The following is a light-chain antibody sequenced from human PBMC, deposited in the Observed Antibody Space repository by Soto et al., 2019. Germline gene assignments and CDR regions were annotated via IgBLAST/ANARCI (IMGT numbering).Light chain of an antibody. CDR1: SSDVGGYNY. V-gene: IGLV2-14*01. J-gene: IGLJ2*01. Sequence: QSALTQPASVSGSPVQSITISCTGTSSDVGGYNYVSWYQQHPGKAPKLMIYEVSNRPSGVSNRFSGSKSGNTASLTISGLQAEDEADYYCSSYTSSSTPVFGGGTKLTVL. CDR3: SSYTSSSTPV. CDR2: EVS.